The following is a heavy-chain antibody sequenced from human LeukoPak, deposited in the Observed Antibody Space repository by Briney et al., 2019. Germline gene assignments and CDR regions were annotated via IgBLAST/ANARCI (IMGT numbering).Heavy chain of an antibody. CDR2: ISYDGSKK. J-gene: IGHJ4*02. V-gene: IGHV3-30-3*01. CDR1: GFTFSSYA. CDR3: ARDWRSFPDTATVTGY. Sequence: GRSLRLSCAASGFTFSSYAMHWVRQAPGKGLEWVAVISYDGSKKYYADSVKGRFTISRDNSKNTLYLQMNSLRAEDTAVYYCARDWRSFPDTATVTGYWGQGTLVTVSS. D-gene: IGHD5-18*01.